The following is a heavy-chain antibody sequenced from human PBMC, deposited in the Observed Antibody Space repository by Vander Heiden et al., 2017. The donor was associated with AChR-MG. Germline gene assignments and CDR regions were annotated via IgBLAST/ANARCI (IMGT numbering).Heavy chain of an antibody. CDR3: ARDGSSGWYHYGMDV. CDR1: GFRLSSYA. D-gene: IGHD6-19*01. Sequence: QEQLVESGGGVAQPGRSLRPHCRALGFRLSSYAIYGVRSATGKGLEWVAAMWYDGSNKNYADSVKGRFTISRDNSNNTLYLQMNSLRAEDTAVYYCARDGSSGWYHYGMDVWGQGTTVTVSS. CDR2: MWYDGSNK. V-gene: IGHV3-33*01. J-gene: IGHJ6*02.